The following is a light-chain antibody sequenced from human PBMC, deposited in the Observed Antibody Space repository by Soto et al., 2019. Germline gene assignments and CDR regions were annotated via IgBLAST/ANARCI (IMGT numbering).Light chain of an antibody. J-gene: IGKJ5*01. CDR3: QQYSSSLTT. Sequence: EIVLTQSPGTLSLSPGERATLSCRASQSVSSSYLAWYQQKPGQAPRLLIYGASSRATGIPDRFSGSGSGTDFDPSISCLQYEDFAVYYCQQYSSSLTTFGQGPRMEIK. V-gene: IGKV3-20*01. CDR1: QSVSSSY. CDR2: GAS.